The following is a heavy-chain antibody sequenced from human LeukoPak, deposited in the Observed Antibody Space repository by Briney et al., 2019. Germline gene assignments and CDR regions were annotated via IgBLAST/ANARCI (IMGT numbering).Heavy chain of an antibody. CDR1: GYTFTSYY. CDR3: ARDPDYDILTGTGFFDY. J-gene: IGHJ4*02. CDR2: INPSGGST. Sequence: ASVKVSYKASGYTFTSYYMHWVRRAPGQGLEWKGIINPSGGSTSYAQKFQGRVTMTRDTSTSTVYMELSSLRSEDTAVYYCARDPDYDILTGTGFFDYWGQGTLVTVSS. V-gene: IGHV1-46*01. D-gene: IGHD3-9*01.